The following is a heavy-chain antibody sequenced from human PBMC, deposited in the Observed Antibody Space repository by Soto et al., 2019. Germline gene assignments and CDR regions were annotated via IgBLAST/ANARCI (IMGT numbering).Heavy chain of an antibody. CDR1: GFTFSTYT. CDR3: ARPMYSTTSYNYKGMDV. V-gene: IGHV3-21*01. Sequence: GGSLRLSCAASGFTFSTYTMNWVRQAPGKGLEWVSSISSSSSYIYYADSVKGRFTISRDNAKNSLYLQMNSLRAEDTAVYYCARPMYSTTSYNYKGMDVGGQGTTGTVS. CDR2: ISSSSSYI. J-gene: IGHJ6*02. D-gene: IGHD6-13*01.